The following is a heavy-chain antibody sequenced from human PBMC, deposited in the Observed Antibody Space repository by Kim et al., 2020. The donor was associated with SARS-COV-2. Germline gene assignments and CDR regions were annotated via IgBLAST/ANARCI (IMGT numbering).Heavy chain of an antibody. CDR2: IYYSGST. CDR1: GGSISSYY. D-gene: IGHD3-10*01. CDR3: ARAGAVLLWSSWFDP. V-gene: IGHV4-59*01. Sequence: SETLSLTCTVSGGSISSYYWSWIRQPPGKGLEWIGYIYYSGSTNYNPSLKSRVTISVDTSKNQFSLKLSSVTAADTAVYYCARAGAVLLWSSWFDPWDQGTLVTVSS. J-gene: IGHJ5*02.